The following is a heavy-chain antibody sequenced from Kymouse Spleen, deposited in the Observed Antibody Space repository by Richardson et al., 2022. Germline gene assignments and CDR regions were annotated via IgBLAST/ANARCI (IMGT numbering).Heavy chain of an antibody. V-gene: IGHV4-34*01. Sequence: QVQLQQWGAGLLKPSETLSLTCAVYGGSFSGYYWSWIRQPPGKGLEWIGEINHSGSTNYNPSLKSRVTISVDTSKNQFSLKLSSVTAADTAVYYCARGGPYDILTGYYHYYYYGMDVWGQGTTVTVSS. CDR1: GGSFSGYY. CDR3: ARGGPYDILTGYYHYYYYGMDV. J-gene: IGHJ6*02. D-gene: IGHD3-9*01. CDR2: INHSGST.